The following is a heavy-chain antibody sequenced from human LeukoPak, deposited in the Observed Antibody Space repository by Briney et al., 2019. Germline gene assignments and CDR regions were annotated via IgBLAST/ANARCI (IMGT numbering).Heavy chain of an antibody. CDR3: AKAGYDILTGYDY. CDR2: ISGSGGST. Sequence: GGSLRLSCAASGFTFSSYAMTWVRQAPGKGLEWVSAISGSGGSTYYADSVKGRFTISRDNSKNTLYLQMNSLRDEDTAVYYCAKAGYDILTGYDYWGQGTLVTVSS. D-gene: IGHD3-9*01. V-gene: IGHV3-23*01. CDR1: GFTFSSYA. J-gene: IGHJ4*02.